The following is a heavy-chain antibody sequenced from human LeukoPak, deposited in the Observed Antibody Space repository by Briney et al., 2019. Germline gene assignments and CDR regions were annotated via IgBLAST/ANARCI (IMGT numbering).Heavy chain of an antibody. CDR2: IRSKANSYAT. D-gene: IGHD1-26*01. J-gene: IGHJ4*02. CDR3: TRFKSGSYLFDY. CDR1: GFTFSGSA. V-gene: IGHV3-73*01. Sequence: GGSLRLSRAASGFTFSGSAMHWVRQASGKGLEWVGRIRSKANSYATAYAASVKGRFTISRDDSKNTAYLQMNSLKTEDTAVYYCTRFKSGSYLFDYWGQGTLVTVSS.